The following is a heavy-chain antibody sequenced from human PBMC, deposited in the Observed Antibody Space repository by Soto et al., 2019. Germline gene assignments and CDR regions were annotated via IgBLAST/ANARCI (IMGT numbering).Heavy chain of an antibody. CDR3: ARDVGGYDYPQHFDY. CDR1: GFTFSSYS. D-gene: IGHD5-12*01. CDR2: ISSSSSYI. V-gene: IGHV3-21*01. Sequence: ESGGGLVKPGGSLRLSCAASGFTFSSYSMNWVRQAPGKGLEWVSSISSSSSYIYYADSVKGRFTISRDNAKNSLYLQMNSLRAEDTAVYYCARDVGGYDYPQHFDYWGQGTLVTVSS. J-gene: IGHJ4*02.